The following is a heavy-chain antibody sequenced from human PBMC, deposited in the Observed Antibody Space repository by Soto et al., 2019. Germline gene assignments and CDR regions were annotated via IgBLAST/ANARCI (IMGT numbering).Heavy chain of an antibody. Sequence: SETLSLTCTVSGGSISSSYWSWIRQPPGKGLEWLAYIYDDGSANYNPSLKSRATISLDMSKNQFSLKLTSVAAADTAVYYCARDKYCSGGSCRKNWFDPWGQGTLVTVSS. CDR3: ARDKYCSGGSCRKNWFDP. CDR1: GGSISSSY. CDR2: IYDDGSA. J-gene: IGHJ5*02. D-gene: IGHD2-15*01. V-gene: IGHV4-59*01.